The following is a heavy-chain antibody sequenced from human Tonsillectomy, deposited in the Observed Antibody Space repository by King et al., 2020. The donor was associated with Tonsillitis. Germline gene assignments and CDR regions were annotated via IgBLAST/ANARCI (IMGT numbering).Heavy chain of an antibody. Sequence: VQLVETGGGLVKPGGSLRLSCAASGFTFSDAWMSWVRQAPGKGLEWVGRIKSKTDGETRDYIAPVTGRFTISRDDSKNTLYQQMNSLKTEDTAVYYCTTTRRVTAAGTGGDFDYWGQGTLVTVSS. CDR1: GFTFSDAW. J-gene: IGHJ4*02. CDR2: IKSKTDGETR. V-gene: IGHV3-15*01. CDR3: TTTRRVTAAGTGGDFDY. D-gene: IGHD6-13*01.